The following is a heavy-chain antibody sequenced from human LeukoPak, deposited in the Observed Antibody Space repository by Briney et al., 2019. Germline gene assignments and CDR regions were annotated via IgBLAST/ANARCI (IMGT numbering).Heavy chain of an antibody. J-gene: IGHJ6*02. CDR3: ARGGGLDV. Sequence: GGSLRLSCAASGFTFSSYWMNWARQTPGKGLEWVASINHNGNVNYYVDSVKGRFTISRDNARNSLYLQMSNLRAEDTAVYFCARGGGLDVWGQGATVTVSS. V-gene: IGHV3-7*03. CDR2: INHNGNVN. CDR1: GFTFSSYW. D-gene: IGHD3-16*01.